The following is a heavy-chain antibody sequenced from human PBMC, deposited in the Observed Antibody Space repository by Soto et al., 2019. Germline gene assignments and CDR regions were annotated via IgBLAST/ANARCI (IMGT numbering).Heavy chain of an antibody. CDR3: ARDYVWGSEDYFDS. CDR1: GYRFTDHY. V-gene: IGHV1-46*01. D-gene: IGHD3-16*01. Sequence: ASVKVSCKASGYRFTDHYIHWVRQAPGQGLEWLGIINPFAANTDYAQKFQGRVTMTRDASTSTVYMELSRLTSEDTAVYYCARDYVWGSEDYFDSWGQGTRSPSPQ. J-gene: IGHJ4*02. CDR2: INPFAANT.